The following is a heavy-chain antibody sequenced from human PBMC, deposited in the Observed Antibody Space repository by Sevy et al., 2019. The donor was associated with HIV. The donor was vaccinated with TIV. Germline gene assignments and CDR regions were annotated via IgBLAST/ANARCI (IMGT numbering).Heavy chain of an antibody. CDR2: VYASSST. V-gene: IGHV4-4*07. D-gene: IGHD6-13*01. CDR1: GGSISGYY. Sequence: SETLSLTCTVSGGSISGYYWSWIRQSAGKGLEWIGRVYASSSTNYNPSLRSRVTISVDTSSNQFSLNLHSVTAADTAVCYCAREDFGSSWLYYYMDGWGKGTPVNVSS. J-gene: IGHJ6*03. CDR3: AREDFGSSWLYYYMDG.